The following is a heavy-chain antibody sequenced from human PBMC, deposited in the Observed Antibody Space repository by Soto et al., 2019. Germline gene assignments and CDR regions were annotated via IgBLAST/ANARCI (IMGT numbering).Heavy chain of an antibody. Sequence: ASVKVSCKASGYTFTSYAMHWVRQAPGQRLEWMGWINAGNGNTKYSQKFQGRVTITRDTSASTAYMELSSLRSEDTAVYYCARDSFAGIAAAGRYNWLDPWGQGSLVTVSS. CDR1: GYTFTSYA. CDR3: ARDSFAGIAAAGRYNWLDP. J-gene: IGHJ5*02. CDR2: INAGNGNT. D-gene: IGHD6-13*01. V-gene: IGHV1-3*01.